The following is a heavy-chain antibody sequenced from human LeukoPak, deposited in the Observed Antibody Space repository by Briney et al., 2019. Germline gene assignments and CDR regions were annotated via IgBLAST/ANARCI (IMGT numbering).Heavy chain of an antibody. CDR3: ATSFAVVVVAASGYYGMDV. V-gene: IGHV1-8*02. D-gene: IGHD2-15*01. Sequence: ASVKVSCKASGYTFTSYGISWVRQAPGQGLEWMGWMNPNSGNTGYARKFQGRVTMTRNTSISTAYMELSSLRSEDTAVYYCATSFAVVVVAASGYYGMDVWGQGTTVTVSS. CDR1: GYTFTSYG. CDR2: MNPNSGNT. J-gene: IGHJ6*02.